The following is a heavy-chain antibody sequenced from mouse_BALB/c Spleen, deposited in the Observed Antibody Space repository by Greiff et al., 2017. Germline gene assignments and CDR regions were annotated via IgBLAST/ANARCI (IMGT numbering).Heavy chain of an antibody. CDR1: GFTFSSYA. V-gene: IGHV5-9-4*01. CDR2: ISSGGSYT. D-gene: IGHD2-14*01. CDR3: TSEEEVRRWFAY. Sequence: EVQVVESGGGLVKPGGSLKLSCAASGFTFSSYAMSWVRQSPEKRLEWVAEISSGGSYTYYPDTVTGRFTISRDNAKNTLYLEMSSLRSEDTAMYYCTSEEEVRRWFAYWGQGTLVTVSA. J-gene: IGHJ3*01.